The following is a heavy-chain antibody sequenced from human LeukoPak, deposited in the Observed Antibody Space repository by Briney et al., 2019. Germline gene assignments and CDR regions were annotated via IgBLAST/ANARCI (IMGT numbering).Heavy chain of an antibody. J-gene: IGHJ6*04. D-gene: IGHD2-15*01. V-gene: IGHV3-30*18. Sequence: GGSLRLSCAASGFTFSSYGMHWVRQAPGKGLEWVAVISYDGSNKYYADSVKGRFTISRDNSKNTPYLQMNSLRAEDTAVYYCAKDLSSGSMDVWGKGTTVTVSS. CDR2: ISYDGSNK. CDR3: AKDLSSGSMDV. CDR1: GFTFSSYG.